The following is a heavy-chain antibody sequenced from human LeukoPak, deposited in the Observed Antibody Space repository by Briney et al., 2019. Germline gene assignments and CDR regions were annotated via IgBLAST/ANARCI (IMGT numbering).Heavy chain of an antibody. D-gene: IGHD3-3*01. V-gene: IGHV3-23*01. Sequence: GGSLRLSCAASGLTFSSYAMSWVRQAPGKGLEWVSTISGSGGSTYYADSVKGRFTISRDNSKNTLYLQMNSLRAEDTAVYYCAKSRYDFWSEDSFDIWGQGTMVTVSS. CDR3: AKSRYDFWSEDSFDI. CDR2: ISGSGGST. J-gene: IGHJ3*02. CDR1: GLTFSSYA.